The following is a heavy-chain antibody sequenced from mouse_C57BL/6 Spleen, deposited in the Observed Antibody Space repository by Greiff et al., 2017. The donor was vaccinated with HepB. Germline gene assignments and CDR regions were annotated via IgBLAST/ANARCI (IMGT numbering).Heavy chain of an antibody. V-gene: IGHV1-61*01. Sequence: QVQLQQPGAELVRPGSSVKLSCKASGYTFISYWMDWVKQRPGQGLEWIGNIYPSDSETHYNQKFKDKATLTVDKSSSTAYMQLSSLTSEDSAVYYCARGPTAQAYYAMDYWGQGTSVTVSS. CDR2: IYPSDSET. CDR1: GYTFISYW. CDR3: ARGPTAQAYYAMDY. D-gene: IGHD3-2*02. J-gene: IGHJ4*01.